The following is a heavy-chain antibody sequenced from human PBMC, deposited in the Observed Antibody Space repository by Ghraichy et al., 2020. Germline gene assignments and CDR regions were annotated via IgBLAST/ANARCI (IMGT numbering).Heavy chain of an antibody. D-gene: IGHD3-3*01. CDR1: GFIFINYG. V-gene: IGHV3-30*18. CDR2: ISYDGSNE. Sequence: GGSLRLSCAASGFIFINYGMHWVRQAPGKGLEWVAVISYDGSNENYADSVKGRFTISRDNSKNTLYLQMNSLRAEDTAVYYCAKATRFLEWLSDSWGQGTLVTVSS. CDR3: AKATRFLEWLSDS. J-gene: IGHJ4*02.